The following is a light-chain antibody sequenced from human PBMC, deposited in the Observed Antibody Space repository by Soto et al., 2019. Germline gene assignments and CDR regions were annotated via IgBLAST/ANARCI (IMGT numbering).Light chain of an antibody. CDR1: QSVISQ. Sequence: EIVLTQSPATLSLSPGERATLSCRASQSVISQLAWYQQRPGQAPRLLIYDASNRATGIPARFSGGGSGTDFTLTIDNLEPEDFAIYYCQQRSNWPPITFGQGTRLEIK. V-gene: IGKV3-11*01. CDR3: QQRSNWPPIT. CDR2: DAS. J-gene: IGKJ5*01.